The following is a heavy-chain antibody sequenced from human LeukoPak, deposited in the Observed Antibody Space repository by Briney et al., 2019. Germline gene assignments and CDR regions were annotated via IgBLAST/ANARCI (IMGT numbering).Heavy chain of an antibody. CDR2: ISFDGSNQ. D-gene: IGHD4-17*01. V-gene: IGHV3-30*18. CDR3: AKSHPPTVTTEEGEYLQH. CDR1: GFTFSSFG. J-gene: IGHJ1*01. Sequence: PGGSLRLSCAASGFTFSSFGMHWVRQAPGQGLEWVAVISFDGSNQYYADSVKGRFTIYRDNFKNTVYLQMNSLRAEETAVYYCAKSHPPTVTTEEGEYLQHWSQGTLVTVSS.